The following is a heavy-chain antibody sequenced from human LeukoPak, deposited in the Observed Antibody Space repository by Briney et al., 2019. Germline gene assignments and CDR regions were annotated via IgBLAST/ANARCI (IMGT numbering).Heavy chain of an antibody. CDR2: INTYNGNT. CDR1: GYTFTAYG. CDR3: ARGNLGGNFDY. Sequence: ASVTVSCKASGYTFTAYGISWVRQAPGQGLEWMGWINTYNGNTNSAKKVQGRVTMTTDTSTNTAEMELRSLAYDDTAVYYCARGNLGGNFDYWGQGTLITVSS. D-gene: IGHD1-26*01. J-gene: IGHJ4*02. V-gene: IGHV1-18*01.